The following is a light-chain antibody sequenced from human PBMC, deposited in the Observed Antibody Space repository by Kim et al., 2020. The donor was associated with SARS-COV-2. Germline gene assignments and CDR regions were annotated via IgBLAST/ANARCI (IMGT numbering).Light chain of an antibody. J-gene: IGKJ5*01. CDR3: QQYENLPT. CDR2: DAS. CDR1: QDINNY. V-gene: IGKV1-33*01. Sequence: SVSVGDRVTITCQASQDINNYLNWFQQKSGKAPKVLIYDASNLEAGVPPRFSGSGSGTDFTFTISSLQPEDVATYYCQQYENLPTFGQGTRLEIK.